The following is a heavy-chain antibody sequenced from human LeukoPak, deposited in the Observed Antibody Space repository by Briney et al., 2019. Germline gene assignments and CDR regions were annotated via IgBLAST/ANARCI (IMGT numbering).Heavy chain of an antibody. J-gene: IGHJ1*01. D-gene: IGHD3-9*01. Sequence: PGGSLRLSCAASGFTFSTYAMSWVRQAPGKGLEWVSAISGSGGSTYYADSVKGRFTISRDNSKNTPYLQMNSLRAEDTAVYYCAKDLHYDILTGYYPGDFQHWGQGTLVTVSS. V-gene: IGHV3-23*01. CDR1: GFTFSTYA. CDR3: AKDLHYDILTGYYPGDFQH. CDR2: ISGSGGST.